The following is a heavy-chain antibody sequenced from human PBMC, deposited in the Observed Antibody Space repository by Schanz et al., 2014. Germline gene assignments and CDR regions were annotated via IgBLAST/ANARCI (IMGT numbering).Heavy chain of an antibody. CDR3: ARAPTAYCSDTSCLGTPFDY. J-gene: IGHJ4*02. CDR1: GYTFTDYY. CDR2: INPSGGGT. Sequence: QVQLVQSGAEVKKLGASVKVSCKASGYTFTDYYMHWVRQAPGQGLEWMGIINPSGGGTSYALRFQDRVTVTRDTSRSTVYMELSSLRSEDTAVYYCARAPTAYCSDTSCLGTPFDYWGQGTLVTVSS. D-gene: IGHD2-2*01. V-gene: IGHV1-46*03.